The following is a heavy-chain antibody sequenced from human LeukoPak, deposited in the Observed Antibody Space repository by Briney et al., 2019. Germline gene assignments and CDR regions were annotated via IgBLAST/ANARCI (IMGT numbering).Heavy chain of an antibody. CDR1: GFTFSRSW. V-gene: IGHV3-7*01. J-gene: IGHJ4*02. CDR3: AAWTDRGYSY. D-gene: IGHD5-12*01. CDR2: INPDGDGM. Sequence: GGSLRLSCTASGFTFSRSWMNWIRQAPGKGLEWVANINPDGDGMGFVDSVKGRFTMSRDNAQSSLHLQMNSLRVEDTAFYYCAAWTDRGYSYWGQGVLVTVSS.